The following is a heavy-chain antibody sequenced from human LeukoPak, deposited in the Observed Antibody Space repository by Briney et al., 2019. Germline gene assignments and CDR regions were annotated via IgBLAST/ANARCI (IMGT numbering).Heavy chain of an antibody. J-gene: IGHJ6*02. Sequence: SETLSLTCAVYSGSFSGYYWSWIRQPPGKGLEWIGEINHSGSTNYNPSLKSRVTISVDTSKNQFSLKLSSVTAADTAVYYCASMVRGVIKGMDVWGQGTTVTVSS. D-gene: IGHD3-10*01. V-gene: IGHV4-34*01. CDR3: ASMVRGVIKGMDV. CDR1: SGSFSGYY. CDR2: INHSGST.